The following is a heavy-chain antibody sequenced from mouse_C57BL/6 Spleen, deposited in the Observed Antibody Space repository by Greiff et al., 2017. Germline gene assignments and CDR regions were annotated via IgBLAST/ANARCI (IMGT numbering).Heavy chain of an antibody. Sequence: QVQLQQSGPELVKPGASVKISCKASGYAFSSSWMNWVKQRPGKGLEWIGRIYPGDGDTNYNGKFKGKATLTADKSSSTAYMQLSSLTSEDSAVYFCASEGGTGAMDYWGQGTSVTVSS. CDR2: IYPGDGDT. V-gene: IGHV1-82*01. D-gene: IGHD4-1*01. J-gene: IGHJ4*01. CDR3: ASEGGTGAMDY. CDR1: GYAFSSSW.